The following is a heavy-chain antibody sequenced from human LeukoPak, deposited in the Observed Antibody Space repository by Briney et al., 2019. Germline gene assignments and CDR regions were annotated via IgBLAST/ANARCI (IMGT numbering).Heavy chain of an antibody. CDR3: ARSWASIAAVITTFDI. D-gene: IGHD3-22*01. J-gene: IGHJ3*02. Sequence: SQTLSLTCTVSGGSISSGGYYWSWIRQPPGKGLEWIGYIYHSGSTYYNPSLKSRVTISVDRSKNQFSLKLSSVTAAGTAVYYCARSWASIAAVITTFDIWGQGTMVTVSS. CDR1: GGSISSGGYY. CDR2: IYHSGST. V-gene: IGHV4-30-2*01.